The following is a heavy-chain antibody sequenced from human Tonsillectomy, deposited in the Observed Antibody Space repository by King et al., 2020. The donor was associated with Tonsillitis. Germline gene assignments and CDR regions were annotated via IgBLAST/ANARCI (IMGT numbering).Heavy chain of an antibody. Sequence: VQLVESGGRVVRPGGSLRLSCEVSGFSFDDYGMSWVRQAPGKGLEWVSGITWNGDGTGYADSVKGRFIISRDNAKNSVYLQMNSLRAEDTAFYHCAKGGSAVAGAPWWFDSWGQGTLVIVSS. J-gene: IGHJ5*01. CDR1: GFSFDDYG. D-gene: IGHD6-19*01. CDR3: AKGGSAVAGAPWWFDS. CDR2: ITWNGDGT. V-gene: IGHV3-20*01.